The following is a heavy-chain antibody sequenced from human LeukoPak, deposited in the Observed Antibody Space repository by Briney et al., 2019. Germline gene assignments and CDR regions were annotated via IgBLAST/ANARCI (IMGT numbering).Heavy chain of an antibody. J-gene: IGHJ3*02. V-gene: IGHV3-74*01. Sequence: GGSLRLSCAASGFTFSSHWIHWVRQAPGKGLVWVSGIKSDGSKTPYADSVEGRFTISRDNAKNTLYLQMNSLRAEDTALYYCAKDMGRYSYDAFDIWGQGTMVTVSS. CDR3: AKDMGRYSYDAFDI. D-gene: IGHD5-18*01. CDR1: GFTFSSHW. CDR2: IKSDGSKT.